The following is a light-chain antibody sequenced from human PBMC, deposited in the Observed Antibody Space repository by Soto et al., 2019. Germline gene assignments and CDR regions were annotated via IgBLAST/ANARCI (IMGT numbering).Light chain of an antibody. J-gene: IGLJ1*01. CDR2: EVS. V-gene: IGLV2-14*01. CDR1: SRDVGAYNS. CDR3: SSYTSSSTYV. Sequence: QSALTQPASVSGSPGQSITISCTGTSRDVGAYNSVSWYQQYPGKAPKLMMYEVSNRPSGVSDRFSGSKSGNMASLTISGLQTGDEADYYCSSYTSSSTYVFGTGTKVTVL.